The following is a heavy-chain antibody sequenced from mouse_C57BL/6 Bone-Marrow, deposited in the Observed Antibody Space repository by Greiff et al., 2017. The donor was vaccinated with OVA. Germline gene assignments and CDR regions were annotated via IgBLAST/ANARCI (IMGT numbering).Heavy chain of an antibody. CDR3: ARVTVSFDY. Sequence: LVESGAELARPGASVKLSCKASGYTFTSYGISWVKQRTGQGLEWIGEIYPRSGNTYYNEKFKGKATLTADKSSSTAYMELRSLTSEDSAVYFCARVTVSFDYWGQGTTLTVSS. J-gene: IGHJ2*01. V-gene: IGHV1-81*01. D-gene: IGHD1-1*01. CDR1: GYTFTSYG. CDR2: IYPRSGNT.